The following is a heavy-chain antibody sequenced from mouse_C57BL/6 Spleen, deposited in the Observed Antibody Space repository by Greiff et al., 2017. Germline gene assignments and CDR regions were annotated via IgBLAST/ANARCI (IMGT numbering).Heavy chain of an antibody. V-gene: IGHV1-47*01. J-gene: IGHJ3*01. Sequence: QVQLQQSGAELVKPGASVKMSCKASGYTFTTYPIEWMKQNHGKSLEWIGNFHPYNDDTKYNEKFKGKATLTVEKSSSTVYFELSRLTYDESAVYYRARQGAYYLFAYWGQGTLVTVSA. D-gene: IGHD1-1*01. CDR2: FHPYNDDT. CDR3: ARQGAYYLFAY. CDR1: GYTFTTYP.